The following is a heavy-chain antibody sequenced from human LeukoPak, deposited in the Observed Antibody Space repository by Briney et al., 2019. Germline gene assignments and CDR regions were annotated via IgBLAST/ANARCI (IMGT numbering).Heavy chain of an antibody. V-gene: IGHV4-31*03. Sequence: SETLSLTCTVSGGSISSGGYYWSWIRQHPGKGLEWIGYIYYSGSTYYSPSLKSRVTISVDTSKNQFSLKLSSVTAADTAVYYCARDNPSSSCFDYWGQGTLVTVSS. CDR2: IYYSGST. D-gene: IGHD6-13*01. CDR1: GGSISSGGYY. CDR3: ARDNPSSSCFDY. J-gene: IGHJ4*02.